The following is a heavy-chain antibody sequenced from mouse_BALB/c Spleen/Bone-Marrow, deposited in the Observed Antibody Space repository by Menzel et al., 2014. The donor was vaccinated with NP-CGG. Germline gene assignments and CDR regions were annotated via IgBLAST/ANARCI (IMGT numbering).Heavy chain of an antibody. Sequence: VQLQQSGAELVKPGASVKLSCTASGFNIKDTYMHWVKQRPEQGLEWIGRIDPANGNTKYDPKFQDKATITAGTSSNTAYLQLSGLTSEDTAVYYCANYYYGYYFDYWGQGTTLTVSS. CDR1: GFNIKDTY. J-gene: IGHJ2*01. CDR2: IDPANGNT. V-gene: IGHV14-3*02. CDR3: ANYYYGYYFDY. D-gene: IGHD1-1*01.